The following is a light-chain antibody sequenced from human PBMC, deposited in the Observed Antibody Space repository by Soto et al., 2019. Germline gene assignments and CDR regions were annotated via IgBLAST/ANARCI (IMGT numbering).Light chain of an antibody. V-gene: IGKV1-39*01. CDR2: NGS. J-gene: IGKJ1*01. CDR3: QHYNSYSEA. CDR1: QSISSF. Sequence: DIQMTQSPSSLSASVGDRVTITCRASQSISSFLNWYQQKSGKAPKLLIYNGSSLQSGVPSRFSGGGSGTEYSLTISSLQPEDFAVYYCQHYNSYSEAFGQGTKVDIK.